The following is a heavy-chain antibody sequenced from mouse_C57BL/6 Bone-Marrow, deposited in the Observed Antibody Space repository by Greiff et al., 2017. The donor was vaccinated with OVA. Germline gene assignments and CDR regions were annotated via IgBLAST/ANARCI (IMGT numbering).Heavy chain of an antibody. CDR2: IDPSDSET. CDR3: ARKPFWYYGSSSHFDC. Sequence: QVQLQQPGAELVRPGSSLKLSCKASRYTFTSYWMHWVKQRPIQGLEWIGNIDPSDSETHYNQKFKDKATLTVDKSSSTAYMQLSSLTSEDSAVYYCARKPFWYYGSSSHFDCWGHGTPPTVSS. CDR1: RYTFTSYW. J-gene: IGHJ2*01. D-gene: IGHD1-1*01. V-gene: IGHV1-52*01.